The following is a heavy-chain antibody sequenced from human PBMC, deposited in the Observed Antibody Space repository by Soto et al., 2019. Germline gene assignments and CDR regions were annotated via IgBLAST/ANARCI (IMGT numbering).Heavy chain of an antibody. J-gene: IGHJ4*02. D-gene: IGHD3-10*01. CDR1: GGSISSYY. Sequence: PSETLSLTCTVSGGSISSYYWSWIRQPPGKGLEWIGYIYYSGSTYYNPSLKSRVTISVDTSKNQFSLKLSSVTAADTAVYYCARGRVRFTMVRGGYYFDYWGQGTLVTVSS. CDR2: IYYSGST. V-gene: IGHV4-59*06. CDR3: ARGRVRFTMVRGGYYFDY.